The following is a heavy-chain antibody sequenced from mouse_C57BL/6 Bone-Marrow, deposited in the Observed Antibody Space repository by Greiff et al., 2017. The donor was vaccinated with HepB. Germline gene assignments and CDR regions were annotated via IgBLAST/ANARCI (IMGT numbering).Heavy chain of an antibody. CDR1: GYTFTGYW. CDR2: ISPGSGST. Sequence: QVQLQQSGAELMKPGASVKLSCKASGYTFTGYWIEWVKQRPGHGLEWIGEISPGSGSTNYNEKFKGTATFTADTSSNTAYMQLSSLATEDSAIYYGASGGYYRGYYAMDYWGQGTSVTVSS. V-gene: IGHV1-9*01. J-gene: IGHJ4*01. D-gene: IGHD2-3*01. CDR3: ASGGYYRGYYAMDY.